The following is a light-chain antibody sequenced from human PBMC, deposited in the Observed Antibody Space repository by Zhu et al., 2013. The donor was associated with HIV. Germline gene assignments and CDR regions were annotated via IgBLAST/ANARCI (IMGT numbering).Light chain of an antibody. CDR3: HQSYTNFMCN. CDR2: TTF. J-gene: IGKJ2*04. CDR1: QSPDNF. Sequence: DIQVTQSPSSLSASVGDTVTITCRASQSPDNFVNWYQQKPGQAPELLVFTTFSLQGGVPSRFSGSGSGTDFSLTINNVQPEDSATYYCHQSYTNFMCNFGQGTRLEIK. V-gene: IGKV1-39*01.